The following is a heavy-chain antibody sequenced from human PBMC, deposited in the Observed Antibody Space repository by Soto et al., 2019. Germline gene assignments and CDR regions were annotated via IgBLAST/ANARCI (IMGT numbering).Heavy chain of an antibody. D-gene: IGHD3-22*01. CDR1: GYTFTSYG. CDR3: ARTCYYDSSGYYGWFDP. V-gene: IGHV1-18*01. J-gene: IGHJ5*02. CDR2: ISAYNGNT. Sequence: GASVKVSCKASGYTFTSYGISWVRQAPGQGLEWMGWISAYNGNTNYAQKLQGRVTMTTDTSTSTAYMELRSLRSDDTAVYYCARTCYYDSSGYYGWFDPWGQGTLVTVSS.